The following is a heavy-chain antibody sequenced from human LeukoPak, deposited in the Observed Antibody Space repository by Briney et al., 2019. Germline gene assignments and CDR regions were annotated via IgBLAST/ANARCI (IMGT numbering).Heavy chain of an antibody. V-gene: IGHV1-2*02. Sequence: ASVKVSCKTSGYTFTGYYMHWVRQAPGQGLEWMGWINPKSGGAEYAQKFQGRVTMTRDTSISTAYMELSRLRSDDTAVYYCARPSDYGDFIDYWGQGTLVTVSS. CDR1: GYTFTGYY. CDR3: ARPSDYGDFIDY. D-gene: IGHD4-17*01. J-gene: IGHJ4*02. CDR2: INPKSGGA.